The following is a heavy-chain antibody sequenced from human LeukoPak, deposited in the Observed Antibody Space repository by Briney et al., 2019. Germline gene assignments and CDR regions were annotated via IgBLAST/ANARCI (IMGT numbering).Heavy chain of an antibody. CDR2: ISSSGSTI. J-gene: IGHJ4*02. V-gene: IGHV3-11*01. Sequence: GGSLRLSCAASGFTFSDYYMSWIRQAPGKGLEWVSYISSSGSTIYYADSVKGRFTISRDNAKNSLYLQMNSLRAEDTAVYYCARMYSSSWWGYYFDYWGQGTLVTVSS. D-gene: IGHD6-13*01. CDR1: GFTFSDYY. CDR3: ARMYSSSWWGYYFDY.